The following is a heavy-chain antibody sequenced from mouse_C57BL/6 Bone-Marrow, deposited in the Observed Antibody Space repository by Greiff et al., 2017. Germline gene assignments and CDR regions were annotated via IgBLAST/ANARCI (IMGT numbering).Heavy chain of an antibody. CDR2: ISNLAYSI. J-gene: IGHJ1*03. CDR3: ARHRGGSSYWYFDV. D-gene: IGHD1-1*01. Sequence: EVKLVESGGGLVQPGGSLKLSCAASGFTFSDYGMAWVRQAPRKGPEWVALISNLAYSIYYADTVTGRFTISRENAKNTLYLEMSSLRSEDTAMYYCARHRGGSSYWYFDVWGTGTTVTVSS. V-gene: IGHV5-15*01. CDR1: GFTFSDYG.